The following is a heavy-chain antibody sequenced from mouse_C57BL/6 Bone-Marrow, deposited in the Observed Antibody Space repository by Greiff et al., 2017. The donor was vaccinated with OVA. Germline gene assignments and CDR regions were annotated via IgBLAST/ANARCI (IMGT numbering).Heavy chain of an antibody. CDR2: INPSNGGT. V-gene: IGHV1-53*01. J-gene: IGHJ2*01. CDR1: GYTFTSYW. CDR3: ARWCQLRYFDY. Sequence: VQLQQSGAELARPGASVKLSCKASGYTFTSYWMHWVKQRPGQGLEWIGNINPSNGGTNYNEKFKSKATLTVDKSSSTAYMQLSSLTSEDSAVYYCARWCQLRYFDYWGQGTTLTVSS. D-gene: IGHD3-2*02.